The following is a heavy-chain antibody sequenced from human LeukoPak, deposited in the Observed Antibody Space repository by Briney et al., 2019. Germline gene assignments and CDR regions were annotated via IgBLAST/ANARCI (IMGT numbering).Heavy chain of an antibody. Sequence: GGSLRLSCAASGFTFSNYWMSWVRQAPGKGLEWVANIKQDGSETYYVDSVKGRFTISRDNAKNSLYLQMNSLRAEDTAVYYCASRYLGWFDPWGQGTLVTVSS. J-gene: IGHJ5*02. V-gene: IGHV3-7*01. CDR3: ASRYLGWFDP. CDR1: GFTFSNYW. D-gene: IGHD3-9*01. CDR2: IKQDGSET.